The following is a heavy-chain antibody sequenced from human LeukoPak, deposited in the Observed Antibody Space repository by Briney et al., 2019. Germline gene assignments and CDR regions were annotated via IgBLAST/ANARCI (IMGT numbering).Heavy chain of an antibody. Sequence: GGSLRLSCTASGFTFGDYAMSWFRQAPGKGLEWVGCIRSKAYGGTTEYAASVKGRFTISRDDSKSIAYLQMNSLKTEDTAVYYCSRGGMIVVVITSDDAFDMWGQGTMVTVSS. CDR2: IRSKAYGGTT. V-gene: IGHV3-49*03. J-gene: IGHJ3*02. D-gene: IGHD3-22*01. CDR1: GFTFGDYA. CDR3: SRGGMIVVVITSDDAFDM.